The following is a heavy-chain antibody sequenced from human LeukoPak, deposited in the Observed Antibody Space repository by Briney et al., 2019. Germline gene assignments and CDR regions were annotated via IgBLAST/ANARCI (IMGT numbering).Heavy chain of an antibody. Sequence: GGSLRLSCAASGFTFSSYAMAWVRQAPGKGLEWVSVIGRSGADIQYVDSVKGRFTISRDNSKNTLYLQMNSLRAEDTAVYYCAKYASPTTVVTRYFDYWGQGTLVTVSS. D-gene: IGHD4-23*01. J-gene: IGHJ4*02. CDR2: IGRSGADI. CDR1: GFTFSSYA. V-gene: IGHV3-23*01. CDR3: AKYASPTTVVTRYFDY.